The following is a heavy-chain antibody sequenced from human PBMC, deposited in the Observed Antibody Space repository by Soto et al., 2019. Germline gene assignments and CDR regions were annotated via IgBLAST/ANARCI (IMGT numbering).Heavy chain of an antibody. CDR3: TRPYAPDIVATIELDY. CDR1: GFTFSGSA. J-gene: IGHJ4*02. CDR2: IRSKANSYAT. V-gene: IGHV3-73*01. D-gene: IGHD5-12*01. Sequence: GGSLRLSCAASGFTFSGSAMHWVRQASGKGLEWVGRIRSKANSYATAYSASGKGRLTISRDDSKNTAYLQMNSLKTEDTAVYYCTRPYAPDIVATIELDYWGQGTLVTVSS.